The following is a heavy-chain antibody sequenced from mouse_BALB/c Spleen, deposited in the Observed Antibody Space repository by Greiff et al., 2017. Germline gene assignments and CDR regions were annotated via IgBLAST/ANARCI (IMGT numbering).Heavy chain of an antibody. J-gene: IGHJ4*01. Sequence: ESGAELARPWASVKLSCKASGYTFTSYWMQLVKQRPGQGLEWIGAIYPGDGDTRYTQKFKGKATLTADKSSSTAYMQLSSLASEDSAVYYCARSTHPGGAMDYWGQGTSVTVSS. CDR2: IYPGDGDT. CDR3: ARSTHPGGAMDY. CDR1: GYTFTSYW. V-gene: IGHV1-87*01. D-gene: IGHD1-1*02.